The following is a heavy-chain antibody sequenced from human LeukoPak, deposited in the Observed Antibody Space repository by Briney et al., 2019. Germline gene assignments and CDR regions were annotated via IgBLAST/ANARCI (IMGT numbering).Heavy chain of an antibody. CDR3: ARDLSHLGAVAGHVDY. CDR1: GFRFSSYA. CDR2: IWYDGSNK. D-gene: IGHD6-19*01. J-gene: IGHJ4*02. V-gene: IGHV3-33*08. Sequence: GGSLRLSCAASGFRFSSYAMSWVRQAPGKGLEWVAVIWYDGSNKYYADSVKGRFAISRDNSENTLYLQMNSLRAEDTAVYYCARDLSHLGAVAGHVDYWGQGTLVTVSS.